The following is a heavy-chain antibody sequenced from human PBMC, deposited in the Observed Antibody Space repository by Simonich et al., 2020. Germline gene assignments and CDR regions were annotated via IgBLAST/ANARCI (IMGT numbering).Heavy chain of an antibody. CDR2: INPNSGGT. CDR3: ARNGLVGILKAFDI. V-gene: IGHV1-2*06. Sequence: QVQLVQSGAEGKKPVASVKVSCKAAGYTFTGYYMHWGRQAPGQGPEWIGRINPNSGGTNYEQKLQGRVTMTRDTSISTAYMELSRLRSDDTAVYYCARNGLVGILKAFDIWGQGTMVTVSS. J-gene: IGHJ3*02. D-gene: IGHD2-21*01. CDR1: GYTFTGYY.